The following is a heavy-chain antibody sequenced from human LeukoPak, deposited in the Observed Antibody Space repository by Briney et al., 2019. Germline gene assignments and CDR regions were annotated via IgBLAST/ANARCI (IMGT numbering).Heavy chain of an antibody. D-gene: IGHD3-10*02. CDR3: ARHIDGVYGAEAFDI. Sequence: SETLPLTCTVSGGSISSYYWSWIRQPPGKGLEWIGYIYYSGSTNYNPSLKSRVTISVDTSKNQFSLKLSSVTAADTAVYYCARHIDGVYGAEAFDIWGQGTMVTVSS. V-gene: IGHV4-59*08. CDR1: GGSISSYY. J-gene: IGHJ3*02. CDR2: IYYSGST.